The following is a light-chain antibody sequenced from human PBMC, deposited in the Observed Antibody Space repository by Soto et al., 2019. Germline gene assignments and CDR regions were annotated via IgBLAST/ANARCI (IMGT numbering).Light chain of an antibody. J-gene: IGKJ2*01. CDR3: QQSYSTPYT. Sequence: DIQMTQSPSSLSASVGDRVTIPCRASQSITRSLNWYQQKPGKAPKLLIYGASTLHSGVPSRFSGSGYGTDCTLTISRLQPEYLAAYYCQQSYSTPYTFGQGTKVDIK. V-gene: IGKV1-39*01. CDR2: GAS. CDR1: QSITRS.